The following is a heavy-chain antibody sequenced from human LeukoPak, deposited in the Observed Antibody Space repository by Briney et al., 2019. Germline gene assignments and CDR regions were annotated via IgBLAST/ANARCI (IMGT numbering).Heavy chain of an antibody. V-gene: IGHV3-11*06. J-gene: IGHJ4*02. CDR2: INGRGTYI. Sequence: GGSLRLSGAASGFTFRDYFMSWVRHAPGKGLEGLSYINGRGTYIDYAESLKGRITISRDNAQNSLYLQMNSLRVEDTAVYYCARSGREATEIDYWGQGTLVTVSS. CDR3: ARSGREATEIDY. D-gene: IGHD1-1*01. CDR1: GFTFRDYF.